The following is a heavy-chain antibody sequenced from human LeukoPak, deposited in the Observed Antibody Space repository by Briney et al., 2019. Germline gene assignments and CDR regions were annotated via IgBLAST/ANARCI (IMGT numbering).Heavy chain of an antibody. CDR3: AKDNSYSGSVY. D-gene: IGHD1-26*01. V-gene: IGHV3-23*01. CDR2: INSDGSST. J-gene: IGHJ4*02. CDR1: GFTFSSYA. Sequence: GGSLRLSCAASGFTFSSYAMSWVRQAPGKGLVWVSRINSDGSSTSYADSVKGRFTISRDNSKNTLYLQMDSLRAGDTAVYYCAKDNSYSGSVYWGQGTLVTVSS.